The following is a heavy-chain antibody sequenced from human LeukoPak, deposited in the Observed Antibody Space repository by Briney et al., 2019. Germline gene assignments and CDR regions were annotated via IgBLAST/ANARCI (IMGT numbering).Heavy chain of an antibody. CDR2: ISAYNGNT. CDR3: ARDITMVRGVSGGVGY. CDR1: GYTFTSYG. V-gene: IGHV1-18*01. J-gene: IGHJ4*02. Sequence: ASAKVSCKASGYTFTSYGISWVRQAPGQGLEWKGWISAYNGNTNYAQKLQGRVTMTTDTSTSTAYMELRSLRSDDTAVYYCARDITMVRGVSGGVGYWGQGTLVTASS. D-gene: IGHD3-10*01.